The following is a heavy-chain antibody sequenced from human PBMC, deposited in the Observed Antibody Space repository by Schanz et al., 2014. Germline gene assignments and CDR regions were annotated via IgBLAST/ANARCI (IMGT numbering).Heavy chain of an antibody. V-gene: IGHV3-15*01. Sequence: EVHLLESGGGLVEPGGSLRLSCATSGFSLDIFAVSWVRQAPGKGLEWVGRIKSKFDGATTDYVAPVKGRFSISRDDSTNTLYLQMNSLRPEDTAVYYCAKYRGYYRVSGSYRELEYWGQGTLVTVSS. CDR2: IKSKFDGATT. CDR1: GFSLDIFA. J-gene: IGHJ4*02. CDR3: AKYRGYYRVSGSYRELEY. D-gene: IGHD3-10*01.